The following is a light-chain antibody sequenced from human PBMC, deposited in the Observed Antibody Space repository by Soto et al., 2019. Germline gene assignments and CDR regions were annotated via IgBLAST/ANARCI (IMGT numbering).Light chain of an antibody. V-gene: IGLV8-61*01. Sequence: QTVVTQEPSFSVSPGGTVTLTCGLSSGSVSTSYYPSWYQQTPGQAPRTLIYSTNTRSSGVPDRFSGSILGNKAALTITGAQADDESDYYCVLYMGSDVVCGGGTKVTVL. CDR3: VLYMGSDVV. J-gene: IGLJ2*01. CDR1: SGSVSTSYY. CDR2: STN.